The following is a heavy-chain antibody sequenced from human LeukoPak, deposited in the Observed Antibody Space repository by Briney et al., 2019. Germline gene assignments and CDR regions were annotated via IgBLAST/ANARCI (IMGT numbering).Heavy chain of an antibody. CDR3: ARVGALRYFDWLFDRGVYYYYYMDV. CDR2: MNPNSGNT. Sequence: ASVKVSCKASGYTFTGYYMHWVRQATGQGLEWMGWMNPNSGNTGYAQKFQGRVTITRNTSISTAYMELSSLRSEDTAVYYCARVGALRYFDWLFDRGVYYYYYMDVWGKGTTVTVSS. CDR1: GYTFTGYY. V-gene: IGHV1-8*03. J-gene: IGHJ6*03. D-gene: IGHD3-9*01.